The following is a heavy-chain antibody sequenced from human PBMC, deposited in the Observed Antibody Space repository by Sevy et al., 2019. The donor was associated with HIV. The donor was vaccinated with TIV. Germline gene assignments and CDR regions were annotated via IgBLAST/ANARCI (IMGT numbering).Heavy chain of an antibody. D-gene: IGHD3-10*02. CDR2: INTNTGNP. J-gene: IGHJ3*02. CDR1: GYNFTSYA. Sequence: ASVKVSCKASGYNFTSYAVNWVRQAPGQGLEWMGWINTNTGNPTYAQGFTGRFVFSLDTSVSTAFLQISSLKAEDTAVYYCARDCVPRAFDIWGQGTMVTVSS. CDR3: ARDCVPRAFDI. V-gene: IGHV7-4-1*02.